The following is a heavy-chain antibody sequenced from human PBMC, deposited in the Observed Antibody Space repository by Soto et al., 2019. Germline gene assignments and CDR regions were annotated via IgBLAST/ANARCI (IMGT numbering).Heavy chain of an antibody. D-gene: IGHD3-10*01. J-gene: IGHJ5*02. CDR1: GGSFSGYY. CDR3: ARGKLLWFGELSSWFDP. V-gene: IGHV4-34*01. Sequence: SETLSLTCAVYGGSFSGYYWSWIRQPPGKGLEWIGEINHGGSTNYNPSLKSRVTISVDTSKNQFSLKLSSVTAADTAVYYCARGKLLWFGELSSWFDPWGQGTLVTVSS. CDR2: INHGGST.